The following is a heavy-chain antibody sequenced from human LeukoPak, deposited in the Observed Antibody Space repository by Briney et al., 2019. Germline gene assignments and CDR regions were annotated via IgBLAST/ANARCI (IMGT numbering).Heavy chain of an antibody. V-gene: IGHV3-53*05. CDR1: GFTVSSNS. CDR3: ARDTVLRHPGFDP. CDR2: IYSGGNT. D-gene: IGHD3-3*01. Sequence: GGSLRLSCTVSGFTVSSNSMSWVRQAPGKGLEWVSFIYSGGNTHYSGSVKGGFTISRDNSKNTLYLQMNSLTAEDTAVYYCARDTVLRHPGFDPWGQGTLVTVSS. J-gene: IGHJ5*02.